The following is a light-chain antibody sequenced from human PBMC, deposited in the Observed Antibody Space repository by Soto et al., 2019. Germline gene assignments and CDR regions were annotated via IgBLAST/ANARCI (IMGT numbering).Light chain of an antibody. V-gene: IGKV1-8*01. CDR3: QQYYSYPRT. CDR1: QGFSSY. J-gene: IGKJ1*01. Sequence: AIRMPQSPSSLSASTGDRVTITCRASQGFSSYLAWYQQKPGKAPKLLIYAASTLQSGVPSRFSGSGSGTDFTLTISCLQSEDFATYYCQQYYSYPRTFGQGTKVEIK. CDR2: AAS.